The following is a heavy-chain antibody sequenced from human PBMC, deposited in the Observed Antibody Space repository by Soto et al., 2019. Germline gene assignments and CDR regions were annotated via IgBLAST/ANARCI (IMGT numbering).Heavy chain of an antibody. CDR3: ARSPLRGEVGFDY. V-gene: IGHV4-59*01. CDR1: GGSISSYY. D-gene: IGHD3-10*01. Sequence: SETLSLTCTVSGGSISSYYWSWIRQPPGKGLEWIGYIYYSGSTNYNPSLKSRVTISVDTSKNQFSLKLSSVTAADTAVYYCARSPLRGEVGFDYWGQGTLVTVS. CDR2: IYYSGST. J-gene: IGHJ4*02.